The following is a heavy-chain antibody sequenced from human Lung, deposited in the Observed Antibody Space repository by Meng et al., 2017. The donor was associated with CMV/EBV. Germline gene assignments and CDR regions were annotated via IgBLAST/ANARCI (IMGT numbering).Heavy chain of an antibody. Sequence: SETLSLXCTVSGASISINTYFWDWIRQPPGKGLEWIGSISYGGSTYYNSSLKSRVRISLDTSKSQLTLKLSSVTAADTAVDYCARIFPSDYYKSDMDVWGQGTXVTVSS. CDR1: GASISINTYF. D-gene: IGHD3-3*01. CDR3: ARIFPSDYYKSDMDV. J-gene: IGHJ6*02. CDR2: ISYGGST. V-gene: IGHV4-39*06.